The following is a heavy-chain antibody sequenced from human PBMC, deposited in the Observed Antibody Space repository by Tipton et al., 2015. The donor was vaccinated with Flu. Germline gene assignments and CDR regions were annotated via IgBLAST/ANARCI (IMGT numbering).Heavy chain of an antibody. J-gene: IGHJ4*02. D-gene: IGHD3-10*02. CDR2: VHQAGSP. V-gene: IGHV4-38-2*01. CDR1: GDSIGSPYF. Sequence: TLSLTCSVSGDSIGSPYFWGWIRQPPGKGLEWIGNVHQAGSPYYNPSLRGRVIISLDRSKNQFSLRLSSVTAADTAVYYCARHTGDSVRGVIDYWGQGTLVTVSS. CDR3: ARHTGDSVRGVIDY.